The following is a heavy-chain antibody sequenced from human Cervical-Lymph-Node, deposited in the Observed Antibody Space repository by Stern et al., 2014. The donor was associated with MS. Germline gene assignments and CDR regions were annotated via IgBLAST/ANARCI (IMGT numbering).Heavy chain of an antibody. V-gene: IGHV3-30-3*01. CDR2: ITTVGSNA. Sequence: DQLVESGGGVVQPGGSLRLSCEASGFTFSNYAMRWVRQAPGKGLEWVAVITTVGSNAYYAGSVKGRFTISRDNSTNTLDMHMNSLIAEDMAVYYCAMTYYDGSGSQKDYYGMDVWGQGTTVTVS. D-gene: IGHD3-10*01. J-gene: IGHJ6*02. CDR1: GFTFSNYA. CDR3: AMTYYDGSGSQKDYYGMDV.